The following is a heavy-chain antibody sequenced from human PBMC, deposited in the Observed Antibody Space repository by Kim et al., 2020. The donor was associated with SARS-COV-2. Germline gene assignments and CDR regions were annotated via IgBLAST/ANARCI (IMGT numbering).Heavy chain of an antibody. CDR2: IYYSGST. Sequence: SETLSLTCTVSGGSISSYYWSWIRQPPGKGLEWIGYIYYSGSTNYNPSLKSRVTISVDTSKNQFSLKLSSVTAADTAVYYCARATSGSYYNYWGQGTLVTVSS. V-gene: IGHV4-59*01. CDR3: ARATSGSYYNY. CDR1: GGSISSYY. D-gene: IGHD3-10*01. J-gene: IGHJ4*02.